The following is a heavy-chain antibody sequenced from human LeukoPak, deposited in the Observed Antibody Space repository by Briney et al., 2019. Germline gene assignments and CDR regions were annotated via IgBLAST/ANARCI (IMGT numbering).Heavy chain of an antibody. J-gene: IGHJ4*02. CDR1: GGTFSSYA. Sequence: ASVKVSCKASGGTFSSYAISWVRQAPGQGLEWMGGIIPIFGTANYAQKFQGRVTITADKSTSTAYMELSSLRSEDTAAYYCARDRGDGYNAYYFDYWGQGTLVTVSS. V-gene: IGHV1-69*06. D-gene: IGHD5-24*01. CDR2: IIPIFGTA. CDR3: ARDRGDGYNAYYFDY.